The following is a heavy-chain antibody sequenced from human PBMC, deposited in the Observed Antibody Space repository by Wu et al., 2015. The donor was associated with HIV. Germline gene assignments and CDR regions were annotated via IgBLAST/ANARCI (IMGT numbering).Heavy chain of an antibody. Sequence: QVQLVQSGAEVKKPGSSVKVSCKASGGTFSSYAISWVRQAPGQGLEWMGRIIPIFGTANYAQKFQGRVTITADESTSTAYMELSSLRSEDTAVYYCARDPISVVAYYYYGMDVWGQGTTVTVSS. J-gene: IGHJ6*02. D-gene: IGHD2-21*01. CDR1: GGTFSSYA. CDR2: IIPIFGTA. CDR3: ARDPISVVAYYYYGMDV. V-gene: IGHV1-69*13.